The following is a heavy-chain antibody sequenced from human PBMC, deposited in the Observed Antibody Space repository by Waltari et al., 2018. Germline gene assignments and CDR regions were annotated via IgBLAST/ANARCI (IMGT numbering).Heavy chain of an antibody. V-gene: IGHV3-30-3*01. J-gene: IGHJ6*02. CDR2: ISYDGSNK. D-gene: IGHD5-12*01. Sequence: QVQLVESGGGVVQPGRSLRLSCAASGFTFSSYAMHWVRQAPGKGLEWVAVISYDGSNKYYADSVKGRFTISRDNSKNTLYLQMNSLRAEDTAVYYCARSDGSYYYYGMDVWGQGTTVTVSS. CDR1: GFTFSSYA. CDR3: ARSDGSYYYYGMDV.